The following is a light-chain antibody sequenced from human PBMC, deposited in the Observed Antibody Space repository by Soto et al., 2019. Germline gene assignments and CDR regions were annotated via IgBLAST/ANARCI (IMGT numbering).Light chain of an antibody. CDR2: EGS. J-gene: IGLJ1*01. CDR1: SSDVGSYNL. Sequence: QSALTQPASVSGSPGQPITISCTRTSSDVGSYNLVSWYQQHPGKAPKLMIYEGSKRPSGVSNRFSGSKSGNTASLTISGLQAEDEADYYCCSYAGSSTYVFGTGTKVTVL. V-gene: IGLV2-23*01. CDR3: CSYAGSSTYV.